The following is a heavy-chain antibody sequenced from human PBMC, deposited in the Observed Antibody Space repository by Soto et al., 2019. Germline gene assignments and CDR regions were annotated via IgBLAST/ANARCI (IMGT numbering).Heavy chain of an antibody. J-gene: IGHJ6*02. D-gene: IGHD2-2*01. Sequence: GASVKVSCKASGGTFSSYAISWVRQAPGQGLEWMGGIIPIFGTANYAQKFQGRVTITADESTSTAYMELSSLRSEDTAVYYCARDRGYCSSTSCYENGMDVWGQGTTVTV. CDR1: GGTFSSYA. V-gene: IGHV1-69*13. CDR3: ARDRGYCSSTSCYENGMDV. CDR2: IIPIFGTA.